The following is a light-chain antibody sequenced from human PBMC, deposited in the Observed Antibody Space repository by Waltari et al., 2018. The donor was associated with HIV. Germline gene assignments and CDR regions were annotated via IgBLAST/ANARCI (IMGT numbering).Light chain of an antibody. V-gene: IGKV3-11*01. CDR1: HSVGSL. Sequence: DIVLTQPPATLYLSPGESATLYCGASHSVGSLIAWYQQKPGQAPRRLIYDASNRATGIPARFSGSGSGTDFTLTISSLEPEDFAVYYCQQRSAWPLTFGGGTKVEIK. CDR2: DAS. CDR3: QQRSAWPLT. J-gene: IGKJ4*01.